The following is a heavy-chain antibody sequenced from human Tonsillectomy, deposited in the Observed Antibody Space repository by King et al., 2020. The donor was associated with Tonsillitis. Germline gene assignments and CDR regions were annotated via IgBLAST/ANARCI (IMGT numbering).Heavy chain of an antibody. CDR1: GFTFSTYG. J-gene: IGHJ5*02. CDR3: VRGSGSSTWYSWFDP. V-gene: IGHV3-33*01. D-gene: IGHD6-13*01. CDR2: IWYDGSNK. Sequence: VQLVESGGDVVQPGRSLRLSCAASGFTFSTYGMHWVRQAPGKGLEGVAVIWYDGSNKYYAESVKGRFTISRDNSKNTVDLQMNSLRAEDTAVYYCVRGSGSSTWYSWFDPWGQGTLVTVSS.